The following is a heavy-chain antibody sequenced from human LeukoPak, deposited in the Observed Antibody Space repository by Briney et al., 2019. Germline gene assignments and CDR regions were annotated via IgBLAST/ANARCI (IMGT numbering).Heavy chain of an antibody. CDR2: ISYLGNTE. V-gene: IGHV3-30*18. CDR3: ANSHALYNWNYYYMDV. J-gene: IGHJ6*03. CDR1: AFTFSSYG. Sequence: GRSLRLSCAASAFTFSSYGMHWVRQAPGKGLEWVAFISYLGNTEYYADSVKGRFTISRDNSKNTLYLQMNSLGPEDTAVYYCANSHALYNWNYYYMDVWGKGTTVTVSS. D-gene: IGHD1-20*01.